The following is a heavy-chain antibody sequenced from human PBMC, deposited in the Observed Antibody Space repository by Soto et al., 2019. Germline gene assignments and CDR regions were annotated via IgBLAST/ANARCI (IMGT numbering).Heavy chain of an antibody. CDR3: AKARIFGVVITGGNWFDP. D-gene: IGHD3-3*01. CDR1: GFTFSSYA. V-gene: IGHV3-23*01. J-gene: IGHJ5*02. CDR2: ISGSGGST. Sequence: EVQLLESGGGLVQPGGSLRLSCAASGFTFSSYAMSWVRQAPGKGLEWVSAISGSGGSTYYADSVKGRFTISKDNSKNTLYLQMNSLRAEDTAVYYCAKARIFGVVITGGNWFDPWGQGTLVTVSS.